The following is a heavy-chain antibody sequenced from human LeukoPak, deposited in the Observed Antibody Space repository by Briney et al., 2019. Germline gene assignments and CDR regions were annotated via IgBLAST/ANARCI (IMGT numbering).Heavy chain of an antibody. J-gene: IGHJ4*02. CDR1: GLTFSSYG. D-gene: IGHD3-22*01. CDR3: ARDLEGYYDSSGYYPAIDY. Sequence: GGSLRLSCAASGLTFSSYGMSWVRQAPGKGLEWVSYISSSGSTIYYADSVKGRFTISRDNAKNSLYLQMNSLRAEDTAVYYCARDLEGYYDSSGYYPAIDYWGQGTLVTVSS. CDR2: ISSSGSTI. V-gene: IGHV3-48*04.